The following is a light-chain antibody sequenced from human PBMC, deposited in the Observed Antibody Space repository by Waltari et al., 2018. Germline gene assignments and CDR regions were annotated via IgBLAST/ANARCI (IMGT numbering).Light chain of an antibody. CDR2: GAS. V-gene: IGKV3-20*01. Sequence: EIVLTQSPGSLSSSPGERVTLSCRASLSVSRALAWYQHKPGQAPRLLIFGASNRATGIPDRFSGSGSETDFSLTISRLEPEDFAVYYCQHYVRLPATFGRGTKVEIK. CDR1: LSVSRA. J-gene: IGKJ1*01. CDR3: QHYVRLPAT.